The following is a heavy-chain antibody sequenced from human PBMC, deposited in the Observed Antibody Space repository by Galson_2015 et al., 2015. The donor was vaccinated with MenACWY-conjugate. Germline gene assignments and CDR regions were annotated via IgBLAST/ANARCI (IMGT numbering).Heavy chain of an antibody. CDR1: GLSFSNYW. J-gene: IGHJ4*02. V-gene: IGHV3-74*01. CDR2: INSDGTTT. Sequence: SLRLSCAASGLSFSNYWMHWVRQAPGKGLVWVSRINSDGTTTNCADSVKGRFTISRDNAKNTLYLQMNSLRAEDTAVYYCARRTLSGVYYCFDSWGQGTLVTVSS. CDR3: ARRTLSGVYYCFDS. D-gene: IGHD5/OR15-5a*01.